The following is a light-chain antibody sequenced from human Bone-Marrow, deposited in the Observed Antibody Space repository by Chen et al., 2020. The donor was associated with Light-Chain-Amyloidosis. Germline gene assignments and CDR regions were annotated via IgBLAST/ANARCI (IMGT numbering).Light chain of an antibody. CDR3: QVWDRSSDRPV. CDR2: DDS. CDR1: NIGSTS. J-gene: IGLJ3*02. V-gene: IGLV3-21*02. Sequence: SYVLTQSSSASVAPGQTATTACGGNNIGSTSVHWYQQTPGHAPLLVVYDDSDRPSGIPERLSGSNSGNTATPTISGIEAGDEADYYCQVWDRSSDRPVFGGGTKLTVL.